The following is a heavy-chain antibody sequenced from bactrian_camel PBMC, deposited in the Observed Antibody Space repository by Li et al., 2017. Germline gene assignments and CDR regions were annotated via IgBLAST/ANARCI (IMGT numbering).Heavy chain of an antibody. V-gene: IGHV3S53*01. CDR3: AVGHWAGRCYPAAGY. CDR2: MSASSV. Sequence: HVQLVESGGGSVQAGGSLRLSCAASGYTYNRNCMAWFRQAPGKEREGVASMSASSVKYADSVKGRFTISQDNGKNTVTLQMNSLKPEDTAVYYCAVGHWAGRCYPAAGYWGQGTQVTVS. CDR1: GYTYNRNC. D-gene: IGHD1*01. J-gene: IGHJ6*01.